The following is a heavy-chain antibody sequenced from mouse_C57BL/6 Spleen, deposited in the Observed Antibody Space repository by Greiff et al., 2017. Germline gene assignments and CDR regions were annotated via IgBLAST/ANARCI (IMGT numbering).Heavy chain of an antibody. Sequence: VQLQQSGAELVKPGASVKLSCTASGFNIKDYYMHWVKPRTEQGLEWIGRIDPEDGETKYAPKFPGKATITADTSSNTAYLQLSSLTSEDTAVYDCARAGRGAMDDWGQGTSVTVSS. CDR2: IDPEDGET. V-gene: IGHV14-2*01. J-gene: IGHJ4*01. CDR3: ARAGRGAMDD. CDR1: GFNIKDYY.